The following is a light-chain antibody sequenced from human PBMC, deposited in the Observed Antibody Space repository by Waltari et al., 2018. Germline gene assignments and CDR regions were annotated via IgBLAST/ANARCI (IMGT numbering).Light chain of an antibody. CDR1: RSDVGAYNY. CDR2: DVN. Sequence: QSALTQPASVSGSPGQSITISCTGTRSDVGAYNYVSWYQQHTGKAPKVMIYDVNSRPSGVSNRFSGSKSGNTASLTISGLQAEDEADYYCSSYTSSNTLVVFGGGTKLTVL. CDR3: SSYTSSNTLVV. V-gene: IGLV2-14*01. J-gene: IGLJ2*01.